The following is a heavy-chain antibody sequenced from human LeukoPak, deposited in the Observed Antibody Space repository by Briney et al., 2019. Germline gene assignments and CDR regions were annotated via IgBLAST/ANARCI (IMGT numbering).Heavy chain of an antibody. CDR1: GFTVSNNY. CDR2: IYSGGST. D-gene: IGHD3-3*01. Sequence: GGSLRLSCAASGFTVSNNYMSWVRQAPGKGLEWVSVIYSGGSTYYADSVKVRFTISRDNSKNTLYLQMNSLRAEDTAVYYCAKDSHYDFWSGYKFFDYWGQGTLVTVSS. J-gene: IGHJ4*02. CDR3: AKDSHYDFWSGYKFFDY. V-gene: IGHV3-66*01.